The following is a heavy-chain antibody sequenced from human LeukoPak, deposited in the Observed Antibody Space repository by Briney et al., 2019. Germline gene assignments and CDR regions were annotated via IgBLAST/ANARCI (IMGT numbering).Heavy chain of an antibody. CDR2: IYRSGST. V-gene: IGHV4-4*02. CDR1: GGSISNNNW. CDR3: ARLQRIFMNAFDI. J-gene: IGHJ3*02. Sequence: SGTLSLTCAVSGGSISNNNWWSWVRQSPGKGLEWIGEIYRSGSTSYKPSLKSRVTISVDKSKNQFSLKLSSVTAADTAVYYCARLQRIFMNAFDIWGQGTMVTVSS. D-gene: IGHD3-16*01.